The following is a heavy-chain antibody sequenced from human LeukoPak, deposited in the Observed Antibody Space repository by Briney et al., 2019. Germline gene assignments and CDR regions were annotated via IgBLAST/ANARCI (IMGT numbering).Heavy chain of an antibody. CDR2: INPSGGST. CDR3: ARIAETAMVMSGGNY. Sequence: ASVTVSCKASGYTFTSYYMHWVRQAPGQGPEWMGIINPSGGSTSYAQKFQGRVTMTRDTSTSTVYMELSSLRSEDTAVYYCARIAETAMVMSGGNYWGQGTLVTVSS. CDR1: GYTFTSYY. D-gene: IGHD5-18*01. J-gene: IGHJ4*02. V-gene: IGHV1-46*01.